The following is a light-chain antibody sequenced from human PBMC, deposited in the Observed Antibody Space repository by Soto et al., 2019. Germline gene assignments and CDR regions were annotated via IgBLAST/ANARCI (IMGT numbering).Light chain of an antibody. Sequence: DIQMTQSPSTLSAFVGDRVTITCRASQSISSWLAWYQQKPGKAPKLLIYKASSLESGVPSRFSGSGSGTEFTLTISSLQPDDFATYHCQQHSSYSYIFGQGTKLEIK. J-gene: IGKJ2*01. CDR3: QQHSSYSYI. CDR1: QSISSW. CDR2: KAS. V-gene: IGKV1-5*03.